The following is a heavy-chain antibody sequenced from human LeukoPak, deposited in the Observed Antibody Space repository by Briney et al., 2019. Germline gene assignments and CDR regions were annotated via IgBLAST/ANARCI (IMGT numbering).Heavy chain of an antibody. CDR3: IRGGIQVSGIDAFDI. D-gene: IGHD5/OR15-5a*01. CDR2: IGIAGDT. CDR1: GFTFSSYD. Sequence: GGSLRLSCAASGFTFSSYDMHWVRQAPGRGLEWVSAIGIAGDTYYPDPVKGRFTISRENAMYLQMNSLKDGDTAVYYCIRGGIQVSGIDAFDIWGQGTMVTVSS. V-gene: IGHV3-13*01. J-gene: IGHJ3*02.